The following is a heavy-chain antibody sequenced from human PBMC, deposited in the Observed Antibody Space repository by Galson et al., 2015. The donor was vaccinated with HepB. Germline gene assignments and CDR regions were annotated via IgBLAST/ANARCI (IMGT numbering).Heavy chain of an antibody. CDR3: ARDSSWDSSGWYGAFDI. D-gene: IGHD6-19*01. CDR2: INPNSGGT. Sequence: SVKVSCKASGYTFTGYYIHWVQQAPGQGLEWMGWINPNSGGTNYAQKFQGRVTMTRDTSISTAYMELSRLRSDDTAVYYCARDSSWDSSGWYGAFDIWGQGTMVTVSS. V-gene: IGHV1-2*02. CDR1: GYTFTGYY. J-gene: IGHJ3*02.